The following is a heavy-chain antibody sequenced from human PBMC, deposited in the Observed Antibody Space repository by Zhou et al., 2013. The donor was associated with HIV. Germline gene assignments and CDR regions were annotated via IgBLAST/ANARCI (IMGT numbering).Heavy chain of an antibody. CDR3: ARTVVVAATFDY. D-gene: IGHD2-15*01. CDR1: GYTFTTYY. V-gene: IGHV1-46*01. Sequence: QVQLVQSGAEVKKPGASVKVSCKASGYTFTTYYMHWVRQAPGQGLEWMGIINPSGGSTSYAQKFQGRVTMTRDTSTSTVYMELSSLRSEDTAVYYCARTVVVAATFDYWGQGTLVTVSS. J-gene: IGHJ4*02. CDR2: INPSGGST.